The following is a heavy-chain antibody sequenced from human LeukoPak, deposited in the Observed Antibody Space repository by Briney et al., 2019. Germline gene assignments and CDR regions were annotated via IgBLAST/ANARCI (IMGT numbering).Heavy chain of an antibody. V-gene: IGHV3-23*01. CDR1: GFTFSSYA. J-gene: IGHJ5*02. D-gene: IGHD3-3*01. Sequence: PGGSLRLSCAASGFTFSSYAMSWVRQAPGKGLEWVSAISGSGDSTYYGDSVKGRFTISRDNSKNTLYLQMNSLRAEDTALYHCARDLGPYYDFWSGYYSPLNWFDPWGQGTLVTVSS. CDR3: ARDLGPYYDFWSGYYSPLNWFDP. CDR2: ISGSGDST.